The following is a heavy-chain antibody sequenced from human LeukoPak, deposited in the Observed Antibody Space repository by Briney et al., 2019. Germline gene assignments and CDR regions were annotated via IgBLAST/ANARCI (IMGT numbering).Heavy chain of an antibody. CDR3: ARRGIGSGDFYDY. CDR1: GYTFTNYW. CDR2: IDPGDSYI. Sequence: GESLRISCKGSGYTFTNYWIAWVRQMPGKGLEWMGTIDPGDSYINYSPSLEGHVIMSTDKATNTAHLQWSSLKASDTGIYYCARRGIGSGDFYDYWGQGTPVTVSS. J-gene: IGHJ4*02. V-gene: IGHV5-10-1*01. D-gene: IGHD7-27*01.